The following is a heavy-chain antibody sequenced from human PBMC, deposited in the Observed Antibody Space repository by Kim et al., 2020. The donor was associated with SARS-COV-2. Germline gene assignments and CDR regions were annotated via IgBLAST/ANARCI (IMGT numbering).Heavy chain of an antibody. D-gene: IGHD3-10*01. CDR1: GGSISSSNW. V-gene: IGHV4-4*02. Sequence: SETLSLTCAVSGGSISSSNWWSWVRQPPGKGLEWIGEIYHSGSTNYNPSLKSRVTISVDKSKNQFSLKLSSVTAADTAVYYCARGGLVRGVNNWFDPWGQGTLVTVSS. CDR2: IYHSGST. CDR3: ARGGLVRGVNNWFDP. J-gene: IGHJ5*02.